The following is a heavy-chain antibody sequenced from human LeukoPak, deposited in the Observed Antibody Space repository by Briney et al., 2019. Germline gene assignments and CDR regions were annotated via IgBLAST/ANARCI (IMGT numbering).Heavy chain of an antibody. D-gene: IGHD3-10*01. Sequence: PGGSLRLSCAASGFTFSSYAMSWVRQAPGKGLEWVSAISGSGGSTYYADSVKGRFTISRDNSKNTLYLQMNSLRAEDTAVYYCAKDLGGTWFGELYYFDYWGQGTLVTVSS. J-gene: IGHJ4*02. CDR3: AKDLGGTWFGELYYFDY. CDR1: GFTFSSYA. V-gene: IGHV3-23*01. CDR2: ISGSGGST.